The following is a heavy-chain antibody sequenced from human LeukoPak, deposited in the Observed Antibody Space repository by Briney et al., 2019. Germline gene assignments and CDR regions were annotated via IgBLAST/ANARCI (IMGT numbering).Heavy chain of an antibody. Sequence: GGSLRLSCAASGFTFSSFAMTWVRQAPGKGLEWVSGFDGNGPNTYYADSVKGWWTISRDNSRNTLYLEMNSLRPEDTAIYYCAKPRTTGLGWAQFDYWGQGSLVTVSS. V-gene: IGHV3-23*01. CDR1: GFTFSSFA. J-gene: IGHJ4*02. CDR3: AKPRTTGLGWAQFDY. CDR2: FDGNGPNT. D-gene: IGHD2-8*02.